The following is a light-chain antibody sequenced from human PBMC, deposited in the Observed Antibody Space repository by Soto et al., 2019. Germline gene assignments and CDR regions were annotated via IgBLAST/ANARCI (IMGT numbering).Light chain of an antibody. V-gene: IGKV3-20*01. CDR3: QQYGSSPRT. CDR2: GAS. J-gene: IGKJ1*01. Sequence: EIVLTQSPGTLSLSPGERATLSCRASQSFSSSYLAWYQQKPGLAPGLLIYGASSRATGIPDRFGGSGSGTDFTLTITTLEPEDFAVYYCQQYGSSPRTFGLGTKVDIK. CDR1: QSFSSSY.